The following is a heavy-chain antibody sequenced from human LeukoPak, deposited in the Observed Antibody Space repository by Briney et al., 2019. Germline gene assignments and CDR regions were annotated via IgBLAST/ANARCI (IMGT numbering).Heavy chain of an antibody. J-gene: IGHJ5*02. CDR3: ARVAGYCSSTSCYPNWFDP. V-gene: IGHV1-8*03. D-gene: IGHD2-2*01. CDR2: MNPNSGNT. CDR1: GYTFTSYD. Sequence: ASVKVSCKASGYTFTSYDINWVRQATGQGLEWMGRMNPNSGNTGYAQKFQGRVTITRNTSISTAYMELSSLRSEATAVYYCARVAGYCSSTSCYPNWFDPWGQGTLVTVS.